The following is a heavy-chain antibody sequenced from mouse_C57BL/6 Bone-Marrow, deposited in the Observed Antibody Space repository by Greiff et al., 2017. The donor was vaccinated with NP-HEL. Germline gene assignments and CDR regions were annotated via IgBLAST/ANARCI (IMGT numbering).Heavy chain of an antibody. V-gene: IGHV14-4*01. CDR2: IDPENGDT. D-gene: IGHD1-1*01. Sequence: EVQLQQSGAGLVRPGASVKLSCTASGFNIKDDSMHWVRQRPEQGLEWIGWIDPENGDTYYASKFQGQVTITADNSYNTAYLQLSNPTSEDTAVYYCTTPSTVPDYFDDWGQGTTLTVSS. CDR3: TTPSTVPDYFDD. J-gene: IGHJ2*01. CDR1: GFNIKDDS.